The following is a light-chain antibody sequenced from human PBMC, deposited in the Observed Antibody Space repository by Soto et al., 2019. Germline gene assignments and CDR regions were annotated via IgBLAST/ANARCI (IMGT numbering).Light chain of an antibody. Sequence: AIRLTQSPSSLSASVGDRVTITCRASQGISSALAWYQHKPGRAPRLLIYDASSLQSGVSSRFSGSGSGTDFTLTISSLQPEDFATYYCQQFQSYALTLCGGTKLEIK. CDR2: DAS. CDR1: QGISSA. J-gene: IGKJ4*01. V-gene: IGKV1-13*02. CDR3: QQFQSYALT.